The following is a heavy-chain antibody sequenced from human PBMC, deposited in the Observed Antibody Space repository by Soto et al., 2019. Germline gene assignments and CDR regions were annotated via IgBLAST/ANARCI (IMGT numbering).Heavy chain of an antibody. CDR1: GYTFTSYD. Sequence: QVQLVQSGAEVKKPGDSVKVSCKASGYTFTSYDINWVRQATGQGLEWIGWMSPKTGNTGYAQNFQGRVTMTRNPAKSTAYMELSSLTSEDTAVYYCARGPPGLGFDLWGQGTLVPVSS. CDR2: MSPKTGNT. CDR3: ARGPPGLGFDL. J-gene: IGHJ4*02. D-gene: IGHD1-26*01. V-gene: IGHV1-8*01.